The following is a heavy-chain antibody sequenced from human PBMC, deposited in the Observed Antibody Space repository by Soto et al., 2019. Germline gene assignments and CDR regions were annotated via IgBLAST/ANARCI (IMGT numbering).Heavy chain of an antibody. Sequence: LSGADSGFSLSSYPTHWVRHAPGKGLEYFSAIVSNGGSTYYADSVKGRFTISRDNSKNTLYLQMSSLRAEDTAVYYCVKDQGYSSGWLGYYYYYGMEVWGQGSTGIVS. V-gene: IGHV3-64D*06. J-gene: IGHJ6*02. CDR2: IVSNGGST. CDR1: GFSLSSYP. CDR3: VKDQGYSSGWLGYYYYYGMEV. D-gene: IGHD6-25*01.